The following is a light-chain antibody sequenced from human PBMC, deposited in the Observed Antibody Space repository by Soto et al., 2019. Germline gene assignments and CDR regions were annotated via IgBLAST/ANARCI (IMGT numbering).Light chain of an antibody. CDR2: GAS. Sequence: EVVLTQSPGTLSLSPGARATLSFRASLGISSTYLAWYQQKPGQAPRLLICGASSRATGIPDRFSGSGSGTDFTITISRPEPEDFAVYYGQHYGRSHFTFGPATKVDIK. V-gene: IGKV3-20*01. J-gene: IGKJ3*01. CDR3: QHYGRSHFT. CDR1: LGISSTY.